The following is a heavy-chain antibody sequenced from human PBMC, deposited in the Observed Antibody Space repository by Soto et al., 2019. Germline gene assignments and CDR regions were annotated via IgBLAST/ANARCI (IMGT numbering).Heavy chain of an antibody. CDR1: GFTFSGSA. CDR3: TSTRLVYCSGGSCYDWDYYYYYYMDV. Sequence: PGGSLRLSCAASGFTFSGSAMHWVRQASGKGLEWVGRIRSKANSYATAYAASVKGRFTISRDDSKNTAYLQMNSLKTEDTAVYYCTSTRLVYCSGGSCYDWDYYYYYYMDVWGKGTTVTVSS. J-gene: IGHJ6*03. CDR2: IRSKANSYAT. D-gene: IGHD2-15*01. V-gene: IGHV3-73*01.